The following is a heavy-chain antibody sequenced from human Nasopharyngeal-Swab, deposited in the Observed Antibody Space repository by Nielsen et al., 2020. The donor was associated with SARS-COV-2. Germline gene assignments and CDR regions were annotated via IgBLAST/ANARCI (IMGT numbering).Heavy chain of an antibody. CDR2: IDWDDDK. J-gene: IGHJ4*02. D-gene: IGHD3-9*01. Sequence: SGPTLVQPPQTLTLTCTFSGFSLSTSGMCVSWIRQPPGKALEWLARIDWDDDKYYSTSLKTRLTISKDTSKNQVVLTMTNMDPVDTATYYCARIHYDILTGYYSGEDYWGQGTLVTVSS. CDR3: ARIHYDILTGYYSGEDY. V-gene: IGHV2-70*11. CDR1: GFSLSTSGMC.